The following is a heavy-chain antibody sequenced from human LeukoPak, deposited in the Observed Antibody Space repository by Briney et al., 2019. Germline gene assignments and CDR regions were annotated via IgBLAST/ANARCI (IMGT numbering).Heavy chain of an antibody. CDR1: GGTFSSYA. J-gene: IGHJ4*02. V-gene: IGHV1-69*04. CDR3: ARDGPLPYSGSYLDFDY. Sequence: AASVKVSCKASGGTFSSYAISWVRQAPGQGLEWMGRIVPILGIANYAQKFQGRVTITADKSTSTAYMELSSLRSEDTAVYYCARDGPLPYSGSYLDFDYWGQGTLVTVSS. CDR2: IVPILGIA. D-gene: IGHD1-26*01.